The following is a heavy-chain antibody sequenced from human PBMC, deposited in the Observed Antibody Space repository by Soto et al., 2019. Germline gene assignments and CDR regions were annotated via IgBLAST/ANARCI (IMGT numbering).Heavy chain of an antibody. D-gene: IGHD6-13*01. V-gene: IGHV3-23*01. CDR1: GFTFSSYA. CDR2: ISGSGGST. J-gene: IGHJ4*02. Sequence: GGSLRLSCVASGFTFSSYAMSWVRQAPGKGLEWVSAISGSGGSTYYADSVKGRFTISRDNSKNTLYLQMNSLRAEDTAVYYCAKDWGYSSSWSPFDYWGQGTLVTVSS. CDR3: AKDWGYSSSWSPFDY.